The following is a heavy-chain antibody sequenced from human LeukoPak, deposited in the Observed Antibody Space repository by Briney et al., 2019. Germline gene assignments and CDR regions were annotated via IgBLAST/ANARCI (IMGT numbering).Heavy chain of an antibody. CDR2: INHSGSI. V-gene: IGHV4-34*01. CDR3: ASVVVVTAIWSY. D-gene: IGHD2-21*02. J-gene: IGHJ4*02. Sequence: SETLSLTCGVYGGSFSNYYWTWIRQPPGNGLEWIGEINHSGSINYNPSLRSRVTISVDTSKNQFSLKLSSVTAADTAVYFCASVVVVTAIWSYWGQGTLVTVSS. CDR1: GGSFSNYY.